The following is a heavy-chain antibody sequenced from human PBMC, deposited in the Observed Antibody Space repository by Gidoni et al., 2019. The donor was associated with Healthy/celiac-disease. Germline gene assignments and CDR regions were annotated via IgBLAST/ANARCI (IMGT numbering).Heavy chain of an antibody. V-gene: IGHV1-18*01. J-gene: IGHJ3*02. CDR2: ISAYHGNT. Sequence: QVQLVPSGAEVKKPGASVKVSCKASGYTFTSYGLSWVRQAPGQGLEWMGWISAYHGNTNNAQKLQGRVTMTTDTSTSTAYMELRSLRSDDTAVYYCARVGWELLGADAFDIWGQGTMVTVSS. CDR3: ARVGWELLGADAFDI. D-gene: IGHD1-26*01. CDR1: GYTFTSYG.